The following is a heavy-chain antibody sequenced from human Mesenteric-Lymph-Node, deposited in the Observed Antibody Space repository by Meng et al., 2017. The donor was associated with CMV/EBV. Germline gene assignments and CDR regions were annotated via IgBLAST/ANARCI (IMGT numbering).Heavy chain of an antibody. D-gene: IGHD1-7*01. Sequence: GSLRLSCTVSGDSFSSYYWSWIRQSPGKGLEWIGYIYYSGSTDYNPALKSRVTISVDTSKNQFSLILTSVTAADTAVYYCAKLGSQSYYYGLDVWGQGTTVTVSS. CDR3: AKLGSQSYYYGLDV. V-gene: IGHV4-59*01. CDR2: IYYSGST. CDR1: GDSFSSYY. J-gene: IGHJ6*02.